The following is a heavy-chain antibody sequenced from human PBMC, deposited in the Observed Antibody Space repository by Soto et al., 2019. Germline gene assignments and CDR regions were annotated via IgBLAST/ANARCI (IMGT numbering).Heavy chain of an antibody. CDR1: GDSVSSNSAA. J-gene: IGHJ6*02. D-gene: IGHD6-13*01. V-gene: IGHV6-1*01. CDR2: TYYRSKWYN. Sequence: PSHTLSLTCAISGDSVSSNSAAWNWIRQSPSRGLEWLGRTYYRSKWYNDYAVSVKSRITINPDTSKNQFSLQLNSVTPEDTAVYYCARDHYSSSWYSADYYYYGMDVWGQGTTVTVSS. CDR3: ARDHYSSSWYSADYYYYGMDV.